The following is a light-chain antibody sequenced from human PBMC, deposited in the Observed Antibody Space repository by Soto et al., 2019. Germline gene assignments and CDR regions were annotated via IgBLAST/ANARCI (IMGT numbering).Light chain of an antibody. CDR2: DAS. V-gene: IGKV3-20*01. J-gene: IGKJ2*01. Sequence: EIVLTQSPGTLSLSPGERATLSCRASQSVTSNKLAWYQQKPGQAPRFLIYDASNRATGIPDRFGGSGSGTDFTLTIARLEPGDFAVYFCQQFGTFPVTFGQGTKLEI. CDR1: QSVTSNK. CDR3: QQFGTFPVT.